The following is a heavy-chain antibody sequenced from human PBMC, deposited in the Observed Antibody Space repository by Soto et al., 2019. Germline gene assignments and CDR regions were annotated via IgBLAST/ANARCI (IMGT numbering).Heavy chain of an antibody. Sequence: QVHLVQSGAEVKKPGASVKVSCKGSGYAFTTYGITWVRQAPGQGLEWMGWISAHNGNTNYAQKLQGRVTVTRDTSPSTAYRELRSPRSDDTAVYYCARGMYGDYWGQGALVTVSS. V-gene: IGHV1-18*01. CDR2: ISAHNGNT. CDR3: ARGMYGDY. D-gene: IGHD2-8*01. CDR1: GYAFTTYG. J-gene: IGHJ4*02.